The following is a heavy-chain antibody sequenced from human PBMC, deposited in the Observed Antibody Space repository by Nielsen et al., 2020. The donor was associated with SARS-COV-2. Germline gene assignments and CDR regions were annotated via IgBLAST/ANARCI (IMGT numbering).Heavy chain of an antibody. CDR1: GFTFSSYS. J-gene: IGHJ4*02. Sequence: GESLKISCAASGFTFSSYSMNWVRQAPGKGLEWVSSISSSSSYIYYADSVKGRFTISRDNAKNSLYLQMNSLRAEDTAFYYCAKAGYYGDYFDSWGQGTFVTVSS. CDR3: AKAGYYGDYFDS. D-gene: IGHD3-10*01. CDR2: ISSSSSYI. V-gene: IGHV3-21*04.